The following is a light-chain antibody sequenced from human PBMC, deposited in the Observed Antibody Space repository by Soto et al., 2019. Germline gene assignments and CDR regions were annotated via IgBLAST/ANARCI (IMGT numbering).Light chain of an antibody. CDR2: LGS. CDR1: QSLLHSNGYNY. J-gene: IGKJ3*01. CDR3: MQALQTPIT. Sequence: DIVMTQSPLSLPVTPGEPASISCRSSQSLLHSNGYNYLDWYLQKPGQSPQLLIYLGSNRASGVPDRLSGSGSGTDFTLKISRVEAEDVEVYYCMQALQTPITFGPGTKVDIK. V-gene: IGKV2-28*01.